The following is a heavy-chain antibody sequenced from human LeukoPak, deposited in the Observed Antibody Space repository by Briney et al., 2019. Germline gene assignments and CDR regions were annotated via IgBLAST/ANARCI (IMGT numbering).Heavy chain of an antibody. Sequence: SETLSLTCSVSGDSFSSHYWTWIRQPPGKGLEWIGYISFRGSTNYNPSLKSRVTISIDTSKNQFSLKLSSVTAADTAVYYCARDLITVTKGFDIWGQGTMVSISS. CDR1: GDSFSSHY. V-gene: IGHV4-59*11. J-gene: IGHJ3*02. D-gene: IGHD4-17*01. CDR2: ISFRGST. CDR3: ARDLITVTKGFDI.